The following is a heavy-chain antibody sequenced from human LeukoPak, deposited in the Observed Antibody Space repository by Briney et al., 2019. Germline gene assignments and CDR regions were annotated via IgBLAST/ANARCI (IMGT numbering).Heavy chain of an antibody. CDR3: ARDSSGYGYFDL. CDR2: IYYSGST. D-gene: IGHD3-22*01. V-gene: IGHV4-59*01. J-gene: IGHJ2*01. Sequence: SETLSLTYTVSGGSISSYYWSWIRQPPGKGLEWIGYIYYSGSTNYNPSLKSRVTISVDTSKNQFSLKLSSVTAADTAVYYCARDSSGYGYFDLWGRGTLVTVSS. CDR1: GGSISSYY.